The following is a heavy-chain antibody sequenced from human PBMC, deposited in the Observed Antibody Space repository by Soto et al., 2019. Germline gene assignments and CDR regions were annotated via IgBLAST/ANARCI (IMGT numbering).Heavy chain of an antibody. D-gene: IGHD6-19*01. J-gene: IGHJ5*01. CDR1: GGSIDNNGYS. CDR3: ARGGSGWKALNYFDS. V-gene: IGHV4-31*03. Sequence: SETLSFTCIVSGGSIDNNGYSWTWTRQRPGGGLEWLGSNNYRADTYYTPSLKSRITISLDTSQNHFSLWLTSVTAADTGIYYCARGGSGWKALNYFDSWGHGILVTVSS. CDR2: NNYRADT.